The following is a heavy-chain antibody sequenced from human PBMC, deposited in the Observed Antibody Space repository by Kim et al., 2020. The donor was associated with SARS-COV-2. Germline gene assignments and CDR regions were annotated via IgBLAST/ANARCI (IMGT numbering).Heavy chain of an antibody. CDR1: GGSISSYY. CDR2: IYYSGST. D-gene: IGHD4-17*01. Sequence: SETLSLTCTVSGGSISSYYWSWIRQPPGKGLEWIGYIYYSGSTNYNPSLKSRVTISVDTSKNQFSLKLSSVTAADTAVYYCARARRGAVTQWFDPWGQGTLVTVSS. CDR3: ARARRGAVTQWFDP. J-gene: IGHJ5*02. V-gene: IGHV4-59*01.